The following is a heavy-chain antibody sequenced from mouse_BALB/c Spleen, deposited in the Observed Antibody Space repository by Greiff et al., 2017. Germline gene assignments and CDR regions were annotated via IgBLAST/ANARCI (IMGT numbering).Heavy chain of an antibody. CDR3: ARGGGPDFDY. D-gene: IGHD3-3*01. V-gene: IGHV5-17*02. J-gene: IGHJ2*01. CDR1: GFTFSSFG. CDR2: ISSGSSTI. Sequence: EVQLVESGGGLVQPGGSRKLSCAASGFTFSSFGMHWVRQAPEKGLEWVAYISSGSSTIYYADTVKGRFTISRDNPKNTLFLQMTSLRSEDTAMYYCARGGGPDFDYWGQGTTLTVSS.